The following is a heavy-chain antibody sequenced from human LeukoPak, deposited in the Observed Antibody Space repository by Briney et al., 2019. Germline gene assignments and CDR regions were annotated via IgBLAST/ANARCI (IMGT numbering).Heavy chain of an antibody. CDR1: GFTVSSNY. V-gene: IGHV3-53*01. J-gene: IGHJ4*02. D-gene: IGHD2-2*01. CDR3: AKPDIVVVPAAFDY. Sequence: GGSLRLSCAASGFTVSSNYMSWVRQAPGKGLEWVSVIYSGGSTYYADSVKGRFTISRDNSKNTLYLQMNSLRAEDTAVYYCAKPDIVVVPAAFDYWGQGTLVTVSS. CDR2: IYSGGST.